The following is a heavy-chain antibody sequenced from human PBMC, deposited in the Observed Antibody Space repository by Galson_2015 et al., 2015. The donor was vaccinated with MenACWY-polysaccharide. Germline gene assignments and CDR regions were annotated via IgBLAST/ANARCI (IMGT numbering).Heavy chain of an antibody. D-gene: IGHD1-1*01. CDR2: ISSSGSTI. CDR3: AREGGRGLDY. V-gene: IGHV3-48*03. J-gene: IGHJ4*02. Sequence: SLRLSCAASGFTFSSYDMNWVRQAPGKGLEWVSYISSSGSTIYYADSVKGRFTISRDNAKNSLYLQINSLRADDTAVYYCAREGGRGLDYWGQGTLVTVSS. CDR1: GFTFSSYD.